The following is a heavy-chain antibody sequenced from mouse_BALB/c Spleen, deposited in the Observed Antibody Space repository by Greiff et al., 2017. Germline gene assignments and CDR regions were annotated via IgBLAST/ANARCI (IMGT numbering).Heavy chain of an antibody. Sequence: EVQLQQSGAELVKPGASVKLSCTASGFNIKDTYMHWVKQRPEQGLEWIGRIDPANGNTKYDPKFQGKATITADTSSNTAYLQLSSLTSEDTAVYYCAKTLLRPYGYEYYFDYWGQGTTLTVSS. CDR3: AKTLLRPYGYEYYFDY. D-gene: IGHD1-2*01. CDR2: IDPANGNT. V-gene: IGHV14-3*02. J-gene: IGHJ2*01. CDR1: GFNIKDTY.